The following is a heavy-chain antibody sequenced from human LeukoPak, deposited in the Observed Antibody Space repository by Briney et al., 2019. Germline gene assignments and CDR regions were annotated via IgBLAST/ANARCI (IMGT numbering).Heavy chain of an antibody. CDR2: ISGSGGNT. J-gene: IGHJ4*02. V-gene: IGHV3-23*01. CDR3: ARIPPSYSSSWYN. D-gene: IGHD6-13*01. CDR1: GFTFSSYA. Sequence: GGSLRLSCAASGFTFSSYAMTWVRQAPGKGLEWVSGISGSGGNTYYTDSVRGRLSISRDNSKNTLYLQVNSLRAEDTAVYYCARIPPSYSSSWYNWGQGTLVTVSS.